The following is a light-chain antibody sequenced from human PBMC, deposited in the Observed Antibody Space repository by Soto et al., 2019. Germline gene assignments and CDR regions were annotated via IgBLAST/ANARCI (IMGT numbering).Light chain of an antibody. V-gene: IGKV3-11*01. Sequence: EIVLTQSPATLSLSPGERATLSCRASQSVSSYLAWYQQKPGQAPRLLISDASNRATGIPARYSGSESGTDFTLTISSLEPKDFAVYYCQQRSNWLFTFGPGTKVDIK. CDR1: QSVSSY. CDR3: QQRSNWLFT. CDR2: DAS. J-gene: IGKJ3*01.